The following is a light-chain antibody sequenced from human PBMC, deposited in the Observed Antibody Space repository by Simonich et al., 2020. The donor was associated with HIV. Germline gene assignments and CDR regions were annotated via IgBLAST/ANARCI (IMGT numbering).Light chain of an antibody. CDR1: SSDVGGYTY. CDR3: SSYTSSSTLV. CDR2: DVN. J-gene: IGLJ3*02. Sequence: QSVLTQPPSVSGAPGQRVTMSCTGSSSDVGGYTYVSWYQQHPGKAPKLMIYDVNKRPSGVSNRFSGSKSGNTASLTISGLQAEDEADYYCSSYTSSSTLVFGGGTKLTVL. V-gene: IGLV2-14*01.